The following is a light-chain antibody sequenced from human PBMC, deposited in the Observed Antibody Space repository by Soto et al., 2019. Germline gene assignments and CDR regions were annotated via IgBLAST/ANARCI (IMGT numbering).Light chain of an antibody. V-gene: IGKV1-5*01. J-gene: IGKJ1*01. CDR3: QQYKSYSPT. Sequence: DIQMTQSPSTLSASVGDRVTITCRASQSISSWLAWYQQKPGKAPKLLIYDASSLESGVPARFSGSGSGTEFTLTISSLQPDYFATYYCQQYKSYSPTFGQGTKVEIK. CDR1: QSISSW. CDR2: DAS.